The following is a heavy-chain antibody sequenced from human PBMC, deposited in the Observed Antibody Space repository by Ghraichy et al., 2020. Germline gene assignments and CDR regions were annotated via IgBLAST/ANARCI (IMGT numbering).Heavy chain of an antibody. CDR3: AKFRSLCSRAHYGMDV. J-gene: IGHJ6*02. V-gene: IGHV3-23*01. D-gene: IGHD5-24*01. Sequence: GGSLRLSCTASGFAFGAYAMSWVRQAPGKGLEWVSLISRSGGATYGVDSVKGRFTISRDNSGNTLYLQMNSLRGEDTAIYYCAKFRSLCSRAHYGMDVGGREITVAV. CDR1: GFAFGAYA. CDR2: ISRSGGAT.